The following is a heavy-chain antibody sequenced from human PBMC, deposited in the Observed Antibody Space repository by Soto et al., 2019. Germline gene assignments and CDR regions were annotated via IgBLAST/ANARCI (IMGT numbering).Heavy chain of an antibody. Sequence: QVQLQESGPGLVKPSETLSLTCTVSGGSISSYYWSWIRQPPGKGLEWIGYIYYSGSTAYNPSLKSRVTISVDTSKNQFSLKLSSVNAADTAVYYCARPRGYYNVAFDIWGQGTMVTVSS. J-gene: IGHJ3*02. D-gene: IGHD1-26*01. CDR1: GGSISSYY. V-gene: IGHV4-59*01. CDR2: IYYSGST. CDR3: ARPRGYYNVAFDI.